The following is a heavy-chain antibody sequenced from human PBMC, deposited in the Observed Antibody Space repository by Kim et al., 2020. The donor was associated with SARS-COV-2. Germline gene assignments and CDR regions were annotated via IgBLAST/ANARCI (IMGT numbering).Heavy chain of an antibody. CDR3: AREDSSGYYGPRAFDN. CDR2: ISTRGTTI. J-gene: IGHJ3*02. Sequence: GGSLRLSCITSGFSFTTYEMNWVRQAPGKGLEWIAYISTRGTTIFYADSVKGRFTISRDNALNSVFLQMNSLRDEDTATYFCAREDSSGYYGPRAFDNW. V-gene: IGHV3-48*03. CDR1: GFSFTTYE. D-gene: IGHD3-22*01.